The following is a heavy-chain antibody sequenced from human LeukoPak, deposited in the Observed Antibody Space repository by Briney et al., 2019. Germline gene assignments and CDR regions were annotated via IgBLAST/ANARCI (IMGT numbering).Heavy chain of an antibody. V-gene: IGHV1-18*01. CDR2: RSIYNGNT. J-gene: IGHJ4*02. CDR3: ARGPYGTGSHFDF. CDR1: GYDFINYG. Sequence: ASVKVSCKASGYDFINYGISWVRQAPGQGLEWMGWRSIYNGNTDYKLQGRVTMTTDTSTSTAYMEVGSLRSDDTAVYYCARGPYGTGSHFDFWGQGTLVTVSS. D-gene: IGHD3-10*01.